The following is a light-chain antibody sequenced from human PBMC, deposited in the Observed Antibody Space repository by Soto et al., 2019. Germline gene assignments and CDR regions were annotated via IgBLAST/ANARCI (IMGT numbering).Light chain of an antibody. CDR1: QSVSSNS. CDR3: QQYANSPLT. Sequence: IVLTQSPATLSVSPGERATLSCRPSQSVSSNSLAWYQQKPGQAPRLLIYGASSRATGIPDRFSGSGSGTDFTLTINRLEPEDFAVYYCQQYANSPLTFGLGTKVDIK. V-gene: IGKV3-20*01. J-gene: IGKJ2*01. CDR2: GAS.